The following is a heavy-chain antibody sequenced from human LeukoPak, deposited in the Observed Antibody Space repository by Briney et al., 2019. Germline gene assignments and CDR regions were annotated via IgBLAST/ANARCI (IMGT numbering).Heavy chain of an antibody. V-gene: IGHV4-59*08. D-gene: IGHD3-9*01. CDR1: GGSISSYY. CDR3: ASTYDILTGYYY. CDR2: IYYSGST. Sequence: SETLSLTCTVSGGSISSYYWSWIRQPPGKGLEWIGYIYYSGSTNYNPSLKSRGTISVDTSKNQFSLKLSSVTAADTAVYYCASTYDILTGYYYWGQGTLVTVSS. J-gene: IGHJ4*02.